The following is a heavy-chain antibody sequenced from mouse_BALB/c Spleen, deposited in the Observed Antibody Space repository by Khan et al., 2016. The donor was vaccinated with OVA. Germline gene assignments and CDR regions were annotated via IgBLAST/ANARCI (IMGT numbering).Heavy chain of an antibody. D-gene: IGHD3-2*02. CDR1: GYSITSDYA. V-gene: IGHV3-2*02. Sequence: EVQLQESGPGLVKPSQSLSLTCTVTGYSITSDYAWNWIRQFPGNKLEWMGYIRYSGNTKYNPSLKSRISITRDTSKNQFFLQLNFVTIEDTATYCCARIQGGDFDYWGQGTTLTVSS. CDR3: ARIQGGDFDY. CDR2: IRYSGNT. J-gene: IGHJ2*01.